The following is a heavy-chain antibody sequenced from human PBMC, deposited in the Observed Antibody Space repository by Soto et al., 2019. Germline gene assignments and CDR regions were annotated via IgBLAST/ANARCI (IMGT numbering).Heavy chain of an antibody. CDR1: GYTFTNYA. D-gene: IGHD3-10*01. CDR2: ISAYNGNT. CDR3: ARAWFGDFVYYFDY. Sequence: QVQLVQSGAEVKKPGASVKVSCKASGYTFTNYAISWVRQAPGQGLAGMGWISAYNGNTNYAQKLQGRVTMTTDTSTSSASMELRSLRSDDTAVYYCARAWFGDFVYYFDYWGQGTLVTVSS. V-gene: IGHV1-18*01. J-gene: IGHJ4*02.